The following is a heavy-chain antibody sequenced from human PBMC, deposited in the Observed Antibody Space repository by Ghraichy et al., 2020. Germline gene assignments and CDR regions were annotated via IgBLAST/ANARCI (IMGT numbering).Heavy chain of an antibody. J-gene: IGHJ4*02. CDR1: GGSISSYY. CDR2: IYTSGST. D-gene: IGHD3-10*01. Sequence: SETLSLTCTVSGGSISSYYWSWIRQPAGKGLEWIGRIYTSGSTNYNPSLKSRVTMSVDTSKNQFSLKLSSVTAADTAVYYCARDGYSYGSGSYYRFDYWGQGTLVTVSS. CDR3: ARDGYSYGSGSYYRFDY. V-gene: IGHV4-4*07.